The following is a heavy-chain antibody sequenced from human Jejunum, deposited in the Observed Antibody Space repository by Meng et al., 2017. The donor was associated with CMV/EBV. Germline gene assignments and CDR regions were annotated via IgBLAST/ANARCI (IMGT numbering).Heavy chain of an antibody. CDR2: IYWDDDK. CDR3: AHVSYYHDSSAYTRRWYFDY. V-gene: IGHV2-5*02. J-gene: IGHJ4*02. D-gene: IGHD3-22*01. CDR1: SWVG. Sequence: SWVGVGWVRQPPGKALEWLALIYWDDDKRHNPSLKTSLTVTKDNSKKQVVLTMTNVEPADTATYYCAHVSYYHDSSAYTRRWYFDYWGQGTLVTVSS.